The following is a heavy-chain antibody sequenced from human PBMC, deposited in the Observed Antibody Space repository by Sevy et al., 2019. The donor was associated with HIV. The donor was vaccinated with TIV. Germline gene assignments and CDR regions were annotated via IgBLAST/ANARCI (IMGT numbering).Heavy chain of an antibody. CDR1: EFMFSTYA. J-gene: IGHJ4*02. CDR2: ILYDGSRH. V-gene: IGHV3-30-3*01. Sequence: GGSLRLSCAASEFMFSTYAMHWVRRAPVKGLEWVAVILYDGSRHYYADAVNGRFTNSRDNSKNGLFLQMNSLRLEDTAFYYCATEGGYSADWYSSDYWGQGTLVTVSS. CDR3: ATEGGYSADWYSSDY. D-gene: IGHD2-21*02.